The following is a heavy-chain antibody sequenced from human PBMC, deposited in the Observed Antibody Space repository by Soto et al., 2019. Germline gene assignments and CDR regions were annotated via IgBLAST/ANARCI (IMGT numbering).Heavy chain of an antibody. J-gene: IGHJ4*02. CDR3: ARGPHYYDSSGYYRRFDY. Sequence: QVQLQESGPGLVKPSETLSLTCTVSGGSVSSGSYYWSWIRQPPGKGLEWIGYIYYSGSTNYNPSLKSRVTISVDTSMNQFSLKLSSVTAADTAVYYCARGPHYYDSSGYYRRFDYWGQGTLVTVSS. V-gene: IGHV4-61*01. D-gene: IGHD3-22*01. CDR1: GGSVSSGSYY. CDR2: IYYSGST.